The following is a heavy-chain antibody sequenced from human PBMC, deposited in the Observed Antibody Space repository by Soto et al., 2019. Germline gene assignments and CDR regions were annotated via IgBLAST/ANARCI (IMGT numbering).Heavy chain of an antibody. CDR1: GGSINGYY. CDR2: IYFSGST. CDR3: ARQEAVPGTPFDS. Sequence: KASETLSLTCTVSGGSINGYYWNWIRQTPGKGLEWLGYIYFSGSTQYNPSLKTRLTISLDTSKKQFSLKLSSVTAADTAVYYCARQEAVPGTPFDSWGQGTLVTVSS. J-gene: IGHJ4*02. D-gene: IGHD6-19*01. V-gene: IGHV4-59*01.